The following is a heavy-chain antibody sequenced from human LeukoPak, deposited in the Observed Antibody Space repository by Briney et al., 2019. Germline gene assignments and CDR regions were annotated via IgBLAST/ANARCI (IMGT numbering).Heavy chain of an antibody. CDR3: ARPGGGGWYFDL. Sequence: PSETLSLTCTVSGGSISSYYWSWIRQPPGKGLERIGYIYYSGSTNYNPSLKSRVTISVDTSKNQFSLKLSSVTAADTAVYYCARPGGGGWYFDLWGRGTLVTVSS. CDR1: GGSISSYY. J-gene: IGHJ2*01. V-gene: IGHV4-59*08. CDR2: IYYSGST. D-gene: IGHD3-10*01.